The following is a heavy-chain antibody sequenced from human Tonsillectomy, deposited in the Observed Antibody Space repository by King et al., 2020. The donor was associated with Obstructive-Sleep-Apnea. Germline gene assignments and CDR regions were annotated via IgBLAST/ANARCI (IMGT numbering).Heavy chain of an antibody. D-gene: IGHD5-24*01. CDR3: ARDATRDGYNYPADAFDI. J-gene: IGHJ3*02. CDR1: GGSISSGGYS. Sequence: QLQESGPGLVKPSQTLSLTCAVSGGSISSGGYSWSWIRQPPGKGLEWIGDIYYSGSTYYNPSLKSRVTISVDTSKNQFSLKLSSVTAADTAVYYCARDATRDGYNYPADAFDIWGQGTMVTVSS. V-gene: IGHV4-30-4*07. CDR2: IYYSGST.